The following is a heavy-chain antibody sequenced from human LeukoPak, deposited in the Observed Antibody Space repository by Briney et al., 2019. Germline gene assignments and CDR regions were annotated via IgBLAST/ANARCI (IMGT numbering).Heavy chain of an antibody. CDR3: TRDPVTYCGGDC. Sequence: GGFLRLSCAVSGFSVSNNHMSWVRQAPGKGLEWLSVLFSGGSTNYADSVKGRFTISRDQSKNTLFLQMNNLRVEDTAVYFCTRDPVTYCGGDCWGQGTLVTVSS. V-gene: IGHV3-53*01. D-gene: IGHD2-21*01. CDR1: GFSVSNNH. J-gene: IGHJ4*02. CDR2: LFSGGST.